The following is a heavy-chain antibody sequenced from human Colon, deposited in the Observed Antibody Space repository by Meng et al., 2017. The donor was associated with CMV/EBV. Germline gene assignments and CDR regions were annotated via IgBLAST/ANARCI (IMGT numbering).Heavy chain of an antibody. CDR1: GFTFTDTVSGYYY. Sequence: ASVKVSCKASGFTFTDTVSGYYYLHWVRQAPGQGLEWMGWINSDSGGTNYAQTFKGRVSMTRDTSTTTAYMELSGLRFDDTAVYYCARDVTVIAARLGYWGQGTPVTVSS. CDR2: INSDSGGT. D-gene: IGHD6-6*01. CDR3: ARDVTVIAARLGY. J-gene: IGHJ4*02. V-gene: IGHV1-2*02.